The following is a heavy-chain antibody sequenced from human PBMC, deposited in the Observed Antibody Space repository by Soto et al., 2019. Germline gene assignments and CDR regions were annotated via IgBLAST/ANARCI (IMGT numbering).Heavy chain of an antibody. D-gene: IGHD2-2*01. Sequence: SETLALTCSVSGDYIHVGGYYWTWIRQRPGKGLEWMGYIYYTGKTYYNPSLESRLTMSVDRSKNQFSLRLTSVTAADTAVYFCGRDLTSNANCIDPWGQGTLVTVSS. CDR3: GRDLTSNANCIDP. CDR2: IYYTGKT. J-gene: IGHJ5*02. CDR1: GDYIHVGGYY. V-gene: IGHV4-30-4*01.